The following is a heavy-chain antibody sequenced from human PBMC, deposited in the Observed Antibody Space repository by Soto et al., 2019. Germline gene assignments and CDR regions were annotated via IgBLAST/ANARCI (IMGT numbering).Heavy chain of an antibody. CDR2: ISHRGTS. J-gene: IGHJ3*01. Sequence: QVQLQESGPGLVKPSGTLSLTCAVSGGSISSSHWWTWVRQSPGKGLEYIGEISHRGTSNSTPSLKRRVTLSVDKSKNPFSLPLPSVTAADTAVYYCARVVINITRGAFDAWGQGTLVIVSS. D-gene: IGHD3-10*01. CDR3: ARVVINITRGAFDA. V-gene: IGHV4-4*02. CDR1: GGSISSSHW.